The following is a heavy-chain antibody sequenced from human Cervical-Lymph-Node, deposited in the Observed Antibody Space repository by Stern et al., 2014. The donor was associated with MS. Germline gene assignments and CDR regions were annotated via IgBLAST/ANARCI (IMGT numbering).Heavy chain of an antibody. CDR2: IAFDGSSQ. CDR3: VKGTFSGSFFGDS. D-gene: IGHD3-16*01. J-gene: IGHJ4*02. V-gene: IGHV3-30*18. CDR1: GFTFSSFA. Sequence: VQLVESGGGVVQPGRSLRLSCVGSGFTFSSFAMHWVRQTPGKGLEWVAGIAFDGSSQYYADSVEGRFTISRDNPKSTLYLLMDSLRPDDTSLYYCVKGTFSGSFFGDSWGQGTLVTVSS.